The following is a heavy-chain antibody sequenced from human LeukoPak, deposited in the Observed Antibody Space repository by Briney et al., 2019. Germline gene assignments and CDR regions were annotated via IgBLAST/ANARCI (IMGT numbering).Heavy chain of an antibody. V-gene: IGHV3-20*04. CDR3: ARSSSLSKPYHYMDV. J-gene: IGHJ6*03. D-gene: IGHD6-6*01. CDR1: GFTFDDYG. CDR2: INWNGGST. Sequence: PGGSLRLPCAASGFTFDDYGMSWVRQAPGKGLEWVSGINWNGGSTGYADSVKGRFTISRDNAKNSLYLQMNSLRAEDTALYYCARSSSLSKPYHYMDVWGKGTTVTVSS.